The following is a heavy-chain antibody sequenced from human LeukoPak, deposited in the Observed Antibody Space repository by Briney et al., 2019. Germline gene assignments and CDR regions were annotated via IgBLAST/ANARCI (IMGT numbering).Heavy chain of an antibody. CDR3: AREGSSKFGFGS. D-gene: IGHD6-13*01. J-gene: IGHJ5*01. CDR1: GGSFSGYY. Sequence: SETLSLTCAVYGGSFSGYYWSWIRQPPGKGLEWIGRIYTSGSTNYNPSLKSRVTISVDTSKNQFSLKMNSVTAADTAVYYCAREGSSKFGFGSWGQGTLVTISS. CDR2: IYTSGST. V-gene: IGHV4-59*10.